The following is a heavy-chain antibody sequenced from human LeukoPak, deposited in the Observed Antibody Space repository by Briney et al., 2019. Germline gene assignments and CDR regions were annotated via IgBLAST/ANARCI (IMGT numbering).Heavy chain of an antibody. V-gene: IGHV3-23*01. D-gene: IGHD6-6*01. CDR1: GFTFNSYA. CDR2: ITDTGGDT. CDR3: AKGSSSSPPYYFDH. Sequence: GGSLRLSCAASGFTFNSYAMSWVRQAPGKGLEWVSAITDTGGDTYHADSVKGRFTISRDNSKNTLYLQMNSLRAEDTATYYCAKGSSSSPPYYFDHWDPGTLVTVSS. J-gene: IGHJ4*02.